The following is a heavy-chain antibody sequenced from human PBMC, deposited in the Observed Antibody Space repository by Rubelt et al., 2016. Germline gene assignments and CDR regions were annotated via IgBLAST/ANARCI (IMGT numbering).Heavy chain of an antibody. Sequence: QLQLQESGPGLVKPSETLSLTCTVSGGSISSSSYYWGWIRQPPGKGLEWIGSIYYSGSTYYNPSLKSRVTISVETSKNQFSLKLSSVTAADTAGYYCARGGTGFVDYWGQGALVTVSS. J-gene: IGHJ4*02. CDR2: IYYSGST. CDR3: ARGGTGFVDY. D-gene: IGHD3/OR15-3a*01. V-gene: IGHV4-39*01. CDR1: GGSISSSSYY.